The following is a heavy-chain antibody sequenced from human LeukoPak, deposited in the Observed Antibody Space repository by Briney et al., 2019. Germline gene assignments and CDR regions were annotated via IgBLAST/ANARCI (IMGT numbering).Heavy chain of an antibody. D-gene: IGHD6-6*01. CDR2: ISSSSSYI. CDR1: GFIFSSYS. J-gene: IGHJ4*02. CDR3: ARDEGSSSSFPFDY. Sequence: AGGSLRLSCAASGFIFSSYSMNWVRQAPGKGLEWVSSISSSSSYIYYADSVEGRFTISRDNAKNSLYLQMNSLRAEDTAVYYCARDEGSSSSFPFDYWGQGTLVTVSS. V-gene: IGHV3-21*01.